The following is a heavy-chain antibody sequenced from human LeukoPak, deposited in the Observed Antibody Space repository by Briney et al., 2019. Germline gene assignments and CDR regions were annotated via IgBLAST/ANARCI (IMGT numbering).Heavy chain of an antibody. CDR2: ISAYNGNT. V-gene: IGHV1-18*01. J-gene: IGHJ6*02. CDR3: ARAFGSTSPDYYYGMDV. CDR1: GYTFTSYG. D-gene: IGHD2-2*01. Sequence: ASVKVSCKASGYTFTSYGISWVRQAPGQGLEWMGWISAYNGNTNYAQKLQGRVTMTTDTSTSTAYMELRSLRSDDTAVYYCARAFGSTSPDYYYGMDVWGQGTTVTVSS.